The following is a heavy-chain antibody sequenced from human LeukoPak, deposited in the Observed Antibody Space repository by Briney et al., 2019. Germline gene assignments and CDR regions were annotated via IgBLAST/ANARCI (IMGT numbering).Heavy chain of an antibody. CDR1: GFTFSDHY. J-gene: IGHJ4*02. D-gene: IGHD3-10*01. Sequence: GGSLRLSCAASGFTFSDHYMSWVRQAPGKGLEWVSVIYSGGSTYYADSVKGRFTISRDNSKNTLYLQMNSLRAEDTAVYYCARDLHYGSGRGYFDYWGQGTLVTVSS. CDR3: ARDLHYGSGRGYFDY. V-gene: IGHV3-53*01. CDR2: IYSGGST.